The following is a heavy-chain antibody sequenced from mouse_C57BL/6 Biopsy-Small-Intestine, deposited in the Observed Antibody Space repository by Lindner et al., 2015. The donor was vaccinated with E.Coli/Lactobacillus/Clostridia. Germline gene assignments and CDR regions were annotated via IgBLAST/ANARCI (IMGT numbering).Heavy chain of an antibody. CDR2: IYPGSGNT. J-gene: IGHJ2*01. V-gene: IGHV1-84*01. CDR3: ARRVVPYYFDY. CDR1: GYIFTDYS. D-gene: IGHD1-1*01. Sequence: QLQESGPELVKPEASVKISCKASGYIFTDYSINWVKQRPGQGLEWLGWIYPGSGNTKYNEKFKGKATLTVDTSSSTAYMQLSSLTSEGSAVYFCARRVVPYYFDYWGQGTTLTVSS.